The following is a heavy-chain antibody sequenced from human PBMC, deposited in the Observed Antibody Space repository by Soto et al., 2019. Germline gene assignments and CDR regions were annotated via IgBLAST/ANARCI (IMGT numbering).Heavy chain of an antibody. V-gene: IGHV4-34*01. CDR3: ASFRTDYYYGMDV. CDR1: GGSFIGYY. CDR2: INHSGST. J-gene: IGHJ6*02. Sequence: SETLSLTCAVYGGSFIGYYWSWIRHPPLKWREWIGEINHSGSTNYNPSLKSRVTISVDTSKNQFSLKLSSVTAADTAVYYCASFRTDYYYGMDVWGQGTTVTVSS. D-gene: IGHD2-8*02.